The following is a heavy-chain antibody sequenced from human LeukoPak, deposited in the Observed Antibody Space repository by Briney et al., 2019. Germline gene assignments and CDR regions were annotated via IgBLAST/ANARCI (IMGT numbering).Heavy chain of an antibody. D-gene: IGHD5-18*01. CDR3: AKDITGYSYGYYFDY. CDR1: GFTFSNYW. Sequence: SGGSLRLSCAASGFTFSNYWMHWVRQGPGKGLVWVSRINSDGSSTNYADSVKGRFTISRDNSKNTLYLQMNSLRAEDTAVYYCAKDITGYSYGYYFDYWGQGTLVTVSS. V-gene: IGHV3-74*01. J-gene: IGHJ4*02. CDR2: INSDGSST.